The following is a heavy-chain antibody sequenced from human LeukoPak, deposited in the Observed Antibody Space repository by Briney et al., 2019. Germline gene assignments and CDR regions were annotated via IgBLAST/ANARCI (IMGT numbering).Heavy chain of an antibody. D-gene: IGHD3-22*01. CDR3: AGLYYYMDV. J-gene: IGHJ6*03. V-gene: IGHV4-4*07. CDR1: GGSISSYY. Sequence: SETLSLTCTVSGGSISSYYWSWIRQPAGRGLEWIGRISTSGSTNYNPSLKSRVTMSVDTYKNQFSLELNSVTAADTAVYYCAGLYYYMDVWGKGTTVTVSS. CDR2: ISTSGST.